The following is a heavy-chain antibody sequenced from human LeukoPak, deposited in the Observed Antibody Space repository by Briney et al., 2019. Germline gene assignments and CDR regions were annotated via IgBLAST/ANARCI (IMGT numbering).Heavy chain of an antibody. CDR1: GGSISSTNW. J-gene: IGHJ4*02. CDR2: IYHSGST. V-gene: IGHV4-4*02. Sequence: SETLSPTCAVSGGSISSTNWWTWVRQPPGKGLQWIGEIYHSGSTNYNPSLRSRVTISVDKSKNQFSLKLSSVTAADTAVYYCARVLTVVTDYWGQGTLVTVSS. D-gene: IGHD4-23*01. CDR3: ARVLTVVTDY.